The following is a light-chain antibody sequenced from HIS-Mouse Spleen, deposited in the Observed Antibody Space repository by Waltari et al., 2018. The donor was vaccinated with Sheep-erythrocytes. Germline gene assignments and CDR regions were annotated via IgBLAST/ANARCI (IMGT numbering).Light chain of an antibody. CDR2: DAS. J-gene: IGKJ4*01. CDR1: QSVSSY. Sequence: EIVLTQSPATLSLSPGERATLSCRASQSVSSYLAWYQQKPGQAPRLLIYDASNRATGIPDFTLTISSLEPEDFAVYYCQQRSNWLTFGGGTKVEIK. V-gene: IGKV3-11*01. CDR3: QQRSNWLT.